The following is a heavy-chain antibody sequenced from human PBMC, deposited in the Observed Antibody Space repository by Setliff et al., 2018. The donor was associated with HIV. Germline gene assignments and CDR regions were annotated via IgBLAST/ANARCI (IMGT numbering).Heavy chain of an antibody. D-gene: IGHD3-9*01. V-gene: IGHV1-69*13. Sequence: SVKVSCKASGGTFSSYAISWVRQAPGQGLEWMGGIIPIFGTANYAQKFQGRVTITADESTSTAYMELSSLRSDDTAVYYCASGILTGYGMDVWGQGTTVTVSS. CDR2: IIPIFGTA. CDR3: ASGILTGYGMDV. J-gene: IGHJ6*02. CDR1: GGTFSSYA.